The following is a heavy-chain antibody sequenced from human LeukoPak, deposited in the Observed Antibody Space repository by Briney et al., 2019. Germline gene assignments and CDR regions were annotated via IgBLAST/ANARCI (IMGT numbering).Heavy chain of an antibody. CDR1: AGSISSGAYY. D-gene: IGHD3-10*01. Sequence: SETLSLTCTVSAGSISSGAYYWSWIRQPPGKGLEWIGYIYYSGSTYYNPSLKCRVTLSVGTSKSQFSLKLSYVTAADTAVYYWAIRITMVRAAIIPNWCDPWGQGTLVTVSS. J-gene: IGHJ5*02. CDR3: AIRITMVRAAIIPNWCDP. V-gene: IGHV4-30-4*01. CDR2: IYYSGST.